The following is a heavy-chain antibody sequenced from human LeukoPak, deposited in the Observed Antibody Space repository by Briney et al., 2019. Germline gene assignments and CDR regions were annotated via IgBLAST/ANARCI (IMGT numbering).Heavy chain of an antibody. CDR1: GFTFSTYG. CDR3: ARVSCSSTSCHFDY. J-gene: IGHJ4*02. CDR2: ISYDGSNK. V-gene: IGHV3-30*03. D-gene: IGHD2-2*01. Sequence: GSLRLSCAASGFTFSTYGMHWVRQAPGKGLEWVAVISYDGSNKYYGDSVKGRFTISRDNSKNTLYLQMNSLRAEDTAVYYCARVSCSSTSCHFDYWGQGTLVTVSS.